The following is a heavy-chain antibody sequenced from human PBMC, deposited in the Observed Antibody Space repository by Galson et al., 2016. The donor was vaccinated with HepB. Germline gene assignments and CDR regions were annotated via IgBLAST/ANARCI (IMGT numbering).Heavy chain of an antibody. J-gene: IGHJ4*02. CDR2: IHPGNGDT. CDR3: ARQFPGDEWDY. CDR1: GYRFTTHA. Sequence: SVKVSCKASGYRFTTHAIHWVRQAPGQGLEWMGWIHPGNGDTKYYEKFQGRVTFSGDPSASTTYMELSSLGSEDTAVYYCARQFPGDEWDYWGQGTLVTVSS. V-gene: IGHV1-3*01. D-gene: IGHD2-21*01.